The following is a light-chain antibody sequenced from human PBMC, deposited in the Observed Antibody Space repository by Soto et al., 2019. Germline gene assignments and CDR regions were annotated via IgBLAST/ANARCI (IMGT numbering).Light chain of an antibody. CDR2: KAS. J-gene: IGKJ2*01. Sequence: DIQMTQSPSTLSASVGDTVTITCRASQSLSYCLAWYQQKPGQAPKLLIHKASTLESGVPSRFSGSGSGTEFTLTISSLQPDDFAPFYCQQYDRFPYTFGQGTKLEIK. CDR3: QQYDRFPYT. V-gene: IGKV1-5*03. CDR1: QSLSYC.